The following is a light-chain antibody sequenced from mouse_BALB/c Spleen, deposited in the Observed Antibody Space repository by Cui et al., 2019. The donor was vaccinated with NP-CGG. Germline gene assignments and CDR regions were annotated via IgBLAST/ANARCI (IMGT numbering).Light chain of an antibody. J-gene: IGLJ1*01. V-gene: IGLV1*01. Sequence: QAVVTQESALTTSPGETVTLTCRSSTGAVTTSNYANWVQEKPDHLFTGLIGGTHNRAPGVPARFSGSLIGDKAALTITGAQTEDEAMYFCALWYSNHWVFGGGTKLTVL. CDR2: GTH. CDR3: ALWYSNHWV. CDR1: TGAVTTSNY.